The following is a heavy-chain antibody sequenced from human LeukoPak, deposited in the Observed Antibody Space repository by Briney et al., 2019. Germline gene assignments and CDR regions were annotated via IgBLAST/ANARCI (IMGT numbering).Heavy chain of an antibody. D-gene: IGHD3-22*01. J-gene: IGHJ4*02. CDR2: INPNSGGT. Sequence: GASVKVSCKASGYTFTGYYMHWVRQAPGQGLEWMGWINPNSGGTNYAQKFQGRVTMTRDTSTSTAYMELRSLRSDDTAVYYCARGASSYYDSSDYFDYWGQGTLVTVSS. CDR1: GYTFTGYY. V-gene: IGHV1-2*02. CDR3: ARGASSYYDSSDYFDY.